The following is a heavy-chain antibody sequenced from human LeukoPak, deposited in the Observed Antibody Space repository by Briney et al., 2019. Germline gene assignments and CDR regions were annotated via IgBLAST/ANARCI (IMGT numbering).Heavy chain of an antibody. CDR2: TYYRSKWYN. V-gene: IGHV6-1*01. Sequence: SQTLSLTFAISGDSVSSDSAAWNWIRQSPSRGLEWLGRTYYRSKWYNDYAVSVKSRITINPDTSKNQFSLQLNSVTPEDTAVYYCARELYYDASGYPYFFDYWGQGTLVTVSS. CDR1: GDSVSSDSAA. J-gene: IGHJ4*02. CDR3: ARELYYDASGYPYFFDY. D-gene: IGHD3-22*01.